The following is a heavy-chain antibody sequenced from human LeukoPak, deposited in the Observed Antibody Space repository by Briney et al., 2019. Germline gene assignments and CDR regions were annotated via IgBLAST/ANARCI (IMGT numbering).Heavy chain of an antibody. Sequence: GGSLRLSCAASGFTFSSYEMNWVRQAPGKGLEWVSYISSSGSTIYYADSVKGRFTISRDNAKNSLYLQVSSLRAEDTAVYYYARGSYCSGVSCYYVYWGQGTLVTVSS. CDR2: ISSSGSTI. V-gene: IGHV3-48*03. D-gene: IGHD2-15*01. CDR3: ARGSYCSGVSCYYVY. CDR1: GFTFSSYE. J-gene: IGHJ4*02.